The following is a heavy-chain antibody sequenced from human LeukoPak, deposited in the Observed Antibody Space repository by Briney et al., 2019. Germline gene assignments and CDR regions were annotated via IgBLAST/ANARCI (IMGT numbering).Heavy chain of an antibody. CDR1: GGSISSSSYY. CDR2: IYYSGST. CDR3: ARQPLSDSSGYDHAFDI. V-gene: IGHV4-39*01. J-gene: IGHJ3*02. D-gene: IGHD3-22*01. Sequence: PSETLSLTCTVSGGSISSSSYYWGWIRQPPGKGLEWIVSIYYSGSTYYNPSLKSRVTISVDTSKNQFSLKLSSVTAADTAVYYCARQPLSDSSGYDHAFDIWGQGTMVTVSS.